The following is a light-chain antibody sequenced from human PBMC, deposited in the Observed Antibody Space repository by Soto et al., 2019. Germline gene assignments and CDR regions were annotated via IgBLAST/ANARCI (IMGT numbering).Light chain of an antibody. Sequence: QSVLTQPASVSGSPGQSITISCTGTSSDVGGYNLVSWYQQHPGKAPKLMMYERSKRPSGVSNRFSGSKSGNTASLTISGLQAEDEADYYCCSYAGSTTWVFGGRTKLTVL. J-gene: IGLJ3*02. CDR2: ERS. CDR1: SSDVGGYNL. CDR3: CSYAGSTTWV. V-gene: IGLV2-23*01.